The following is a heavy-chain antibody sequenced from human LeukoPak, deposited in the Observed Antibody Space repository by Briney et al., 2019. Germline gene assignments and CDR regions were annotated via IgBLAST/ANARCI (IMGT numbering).Heavy chain of an antibody. CDR2: IYNSGST. J-gene: IGHJ5*02. Sequence: SETLSLTCAVYGGSFSGYYWSWIRQPPGKGLEWIGYIYNSGSTNYNPSLQSRVTISVDTSKNQFSLRLTSVTAADTAVYYCAKAVAAAGRFGFDPWGQGTLVTVSS. CDR1: GGSFSGYY. D-gene: IGHD6-13*01. CDR3: AKAVAAAGRFGFDP. V-gene: IGHV4-59*01.